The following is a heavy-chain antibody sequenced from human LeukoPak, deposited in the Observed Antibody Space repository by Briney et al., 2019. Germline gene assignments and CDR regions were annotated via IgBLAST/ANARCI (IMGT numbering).Heavy chain of an antibody. CDR1: GFIFDDYA. J-gene: IGHJ1*01. CDR3: AKSLGYCSTTSCQPYFQH. V-gene: IGHV3-9*01. D-gene: IGHD2-2*01. CDR2: MSWNGGAI. Sequence: PGRSLRLSCAASGFIFDDYAMHWVRQAPGKGLEWVSGMSWNGGAIGYADSVRGRFTISRDNAKNSLYLQMNSLRAEDTALYYCAKSLGYCSTTSCQPYFQHWGQGTLVTVSS.